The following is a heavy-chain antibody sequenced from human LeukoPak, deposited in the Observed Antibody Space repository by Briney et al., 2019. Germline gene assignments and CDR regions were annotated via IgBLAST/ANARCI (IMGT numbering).Heavy chain of an antibody. CDR1: GFTFNNYW. CDR2: MRQDGSEK. CDR3: AREKWELLPSAFDI. Sequence: GGSLRLTCAATGFTFNNYWMSWVRQAPGKGLEWVANMRQDGSEKYYLYSLNGRFTISRDNAKTSLYLQMNSLRAEDTAVYYCAREKWELLPSAFDIWGQGTMVTVSS. V-gene: IGHV3-7*01. J-gene: IGHJ3*02. D-gene: IGHD1-26*01.